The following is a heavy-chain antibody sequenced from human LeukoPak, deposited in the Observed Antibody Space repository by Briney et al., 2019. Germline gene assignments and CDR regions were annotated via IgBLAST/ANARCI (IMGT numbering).Heavy chain of an antibody. J-gene: IGHJ4*02. D-gene: IGHD1-1*01. CDR3: ARVVSGGTFDY. Sequence: SDTLSLTCTVSAGAINSYYWTWIRQSAAKGFEWIGHIYPNGATNYNPSLKSRLTMSIDKSKNQFSLKVNSVTAADTAVYYCARVVSGGTFDYWGPGTLVTVSS. V-gene: IGHV4-4*07. CDR2: IYPNGAT. CDR1: AGAINSYY.